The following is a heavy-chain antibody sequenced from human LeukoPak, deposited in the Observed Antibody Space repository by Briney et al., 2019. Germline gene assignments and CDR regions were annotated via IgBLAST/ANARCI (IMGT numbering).Heavy chain of an antibody. CDR3: ATETIAAAGIYYFDY. J-gene: IGHJ4*02. D-gene: IGHD6-13*01. V-gene: IGHV1-24*01. CDR2: FDPEDGET. Sequence: ASVKVSCKASGGTLSTYAMIWVRQAPGKGLEWMGGFDPEDGETIYAQKFQGRVTMTEDTSTDTAYMELSSLRSEDTAVYYCATETIAAAGIYYFDYWGQGTLVTVSS. CDR1: GGTLSTYA.